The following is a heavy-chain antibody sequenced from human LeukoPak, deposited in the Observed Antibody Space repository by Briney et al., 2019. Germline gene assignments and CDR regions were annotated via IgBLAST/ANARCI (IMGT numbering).Heavy chain of an antibody. J-gene: IGHJ6*02. CDR2: IKSYKDGGAT. CDR3: TTDLVDTTMVTEIYYYGMDV. V-gene: IGHV3-15*01. CDR1: GFTFSNAW. D-gene: IGHD5-18*01. Sequence: PGGSLRLSCAASGFTFSNAWMSWVREAPGKGLECVGRIKSYKDGGATAYAAPVKGRFSISRDDSENTLYLQMNSLKTEDTGVYYCTTDLVDTTMVTEIYYYGMDVWGQGTTVTVSS.